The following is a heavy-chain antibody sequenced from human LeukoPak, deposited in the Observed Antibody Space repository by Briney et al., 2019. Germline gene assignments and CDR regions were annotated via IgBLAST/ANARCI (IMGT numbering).Heavy chain of an antibody. D-gene: IGHD1-1*01. J-gene: IGHJ5*02. V-gene: IGHV5-51*01. CDR2: TYPGDSDT. CDR1: GDSFTSYW. CDR3: ARGRSLQMDRRWFDP. Sequence: GGALKISCKGAGDSFTSYWIGWGLQMPGKGLEWMGITYPGDSDTRYSPAFQGQVTISADKSISTAYLQWSSLKASDTAMYYCARGRSLQMDRRWFDPWGQGTLVPVSS.